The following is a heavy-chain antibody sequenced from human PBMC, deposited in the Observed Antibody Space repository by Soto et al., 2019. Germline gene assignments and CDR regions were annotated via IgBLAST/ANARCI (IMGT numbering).Heavy chain of an antibody. CDR3: ARGRMVSTSFYGMDV. CDR2: IGRSSSYT. V-gene: IGHV3-11*05. Sequence: PGGSLRLSCAASGFTFSDYYMSWIRQAPGKGLEWVSYIGRSSSYTNYADSVKGRFTISRDNAKNSLYLQMSSLKTEDTAVYYCARGRMVSTSFYGMDVWGQGTTVTVSS. CDR1: GFTFSDYY. J-gene: IGHJ6*02. D-gene: IGHD2-8*01.